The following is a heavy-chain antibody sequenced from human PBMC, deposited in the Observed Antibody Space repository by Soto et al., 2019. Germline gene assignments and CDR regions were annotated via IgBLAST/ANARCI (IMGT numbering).Heavy chain of an antibody. CDR3: ARVPGP. Sequence: WVRQMPGKGLEWIGYIYHSGSTYYNPSLKSRVTISVDRSKNQFSLKLSSVTAADTAVYYCARVPGPWGQGTLVTVSS. V-gene: IGHV4-30-2*01. D-gene: IGHD3-10*01. J-gene: IGHJ5*02. CDR2: IYHSGST.